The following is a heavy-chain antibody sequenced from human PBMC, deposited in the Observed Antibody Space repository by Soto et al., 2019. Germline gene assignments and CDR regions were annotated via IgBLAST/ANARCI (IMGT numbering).Heavy chain of an antibody. J-gene: IGHJ4*02. CDR2: INHSGST. D-gene: IGHD5-12*01. V-gene: IGHV4-34*01. Sequence: SETLSLTCAVYGGSFSGYYWSWIRQPPGKGLEWIGEINHSGSTNYNPSLKSRVTISVDTSKNQFSLKLSSVTAADTAVYYCAVQMATIYYWGQGTLVTVP. CDR1: GGSFSGYY. CDR3: AVQMATIYY.